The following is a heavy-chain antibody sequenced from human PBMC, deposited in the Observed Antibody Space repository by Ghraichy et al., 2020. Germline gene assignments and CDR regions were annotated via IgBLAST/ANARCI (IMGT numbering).Heavy chain of an antibody. D-gene: IGHD4-11*01. V-gene: IGHV3-33*01. CDR1: GFTFSSYG. Sequence: GGSLRLSCAASGFTFSSYGMHWVRQAPGKGLEWVAVIWYDGSNKYYADSVKGRFTISRDNSKNTLYLQMNSLRAEDTAVFYCARDSFLHYSNYDSVADYYYGMDVWGQGTTVTVS. J-gene: IGHJ6*02. CDR2: IWYDGSNK. CDR3: ARDSFLHYSNYDSVADYYYGMDV.